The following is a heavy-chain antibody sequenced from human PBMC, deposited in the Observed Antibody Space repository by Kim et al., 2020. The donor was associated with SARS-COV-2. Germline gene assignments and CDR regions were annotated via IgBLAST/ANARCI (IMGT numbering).Heavy chain of an antibody. V-gene: IGHV3-21*01. D-gene: IGHD3-22*01. J-gene: IGHJ5*02. CDR3: ARDREYDTSGYPTS. Sequence: GGSLRLSCAASGFTFRTYMMNWVRQAPGKGLEWVSSISSSSIYIYYADSVKGRFTISRDNAKNSLYLQMNSLRDEDTAVYYCARDREYDTSGYPTSWGQGTLVTVSS. CDR2: ISSSSIYI. CDR1: GFTFRTYM.